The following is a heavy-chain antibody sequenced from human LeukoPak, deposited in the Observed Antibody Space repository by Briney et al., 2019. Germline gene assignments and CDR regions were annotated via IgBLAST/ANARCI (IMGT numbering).Heavy chain of an antibody. CDR3: ARVPTVTIYYYYYYMDV. CDR2: IIPILGTA. CDR1: GGTFSSYA. Sequence: SVKVSCKASGGTFSSYAISWVRQAPGQGLEWMGGIIPILGTANYAQKFQVRVTITADESTSTAYMELSSLRSEDTAVYYCARVPTVTIYYYYYYMDVWGKGTTVTVSS. V-gene: IGHV1-69*13. D-gene: IGHD4-11*01. J-gene: IGHJ6*03.